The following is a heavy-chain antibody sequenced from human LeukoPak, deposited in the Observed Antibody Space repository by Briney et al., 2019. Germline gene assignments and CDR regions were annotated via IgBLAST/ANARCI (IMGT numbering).Heavy chain of an antibody. J-gene: IGHJ4*02. V-gene: IGHV3-11*01. CDR1: VFTFSDDY. D-gene: IGHD6-13*01. CDR2: ISNSVITI. CDR3: ARAPTSEQQLQFDY. Sequence: GGSLRLSCAASVFTFSDDYMSWSRHAPGKGLERVSYISNSVITIYYADYVKGRFFISRDTAKNSLYLQMNRLRAEDTAVYYCARAPTSEQQLQFDYWGQGTMVTVSS.